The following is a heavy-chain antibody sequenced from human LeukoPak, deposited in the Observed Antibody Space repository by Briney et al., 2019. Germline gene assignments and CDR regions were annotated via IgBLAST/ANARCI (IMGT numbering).Heavy chain of an antibody. CDR1: GGSFSGYY. V-gene: IGHV4-34*01. J-gene: IGHJ1*01. CDR2: INHSGST. Sequence: SETLSLTCAVYGGSFSGYYWSWIRQPPGKGLEWIGEINHSGSTNYNPSLKSRVTISVDTSKNQFSLKLSSVTAADMAVYYCARDRNYYGSGSYPRAGYFQHWGQGTLVTVSS. D-gene: IGHD3-10*01. CDR3: ARDRNYYGSGSYPRAGYFQH.